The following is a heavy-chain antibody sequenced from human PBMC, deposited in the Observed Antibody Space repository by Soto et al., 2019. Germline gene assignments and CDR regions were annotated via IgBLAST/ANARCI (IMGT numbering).Heavy chain of an antibody. CDR1: GGSISSGGYY. Sequence: QVQLQESGPGLVKPSQTLSLTCTVSGGSISSGGYYWSWIRQHPGKGLEWIGYIYYSGSTYYNPSLQSGVSISVATSKTQFSLTLSSVTAADTAVYYCARDSDFAYWGQGILVTVSS. V-gene: IGHV4-31*03. CDR2: IYYSGST. CDR3: ARDSDFAY. J-gene: IGHJ4*02.